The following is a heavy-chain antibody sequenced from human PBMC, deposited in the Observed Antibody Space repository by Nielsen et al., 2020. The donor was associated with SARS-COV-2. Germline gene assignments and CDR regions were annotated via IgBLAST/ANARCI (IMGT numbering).Heavy chain of an antibody. V-gene: IGHV3-13*01. J-gene: IGHJ6*02. CDR1: QFTVSSND. Sequence: EGSLRLSCAASQFTVSSNDMHWVRQAKGRGLEWVAAIGIAGDTYYLGSVQGRFTISRDIAKNSLYLQMNSLRAGDTAVYYCVGGNYYYGMDVWGQGTTVTVSS. CDR2: IGIAGDT. D-gene: IGHD3-16*01. CDR3: VGGNYYYGMDV.